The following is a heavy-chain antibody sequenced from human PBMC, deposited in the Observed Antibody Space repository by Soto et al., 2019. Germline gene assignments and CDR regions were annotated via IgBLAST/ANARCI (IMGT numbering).Heavy chain of an antibody. CDR2: TNSRSKWYN. Sequence: QVQLQQSGPGLVKPSQTLSLTCAISGDSVSSNSAAWNWIRQSPSRSLEWLGRTNSRSKWYNDYALSVNSGITIHPDTSKNQFSMQLTSVTPDDTAVYYCARDTAEAVLFDYWGQGTLFTVSS. CDR3: ARDTAEAVLFDY. CDR1: GDSVSSNSAA. D-gene: IGHD6-19*01. J-gene: IGHJ4*02. V-gene: IGHV6-1*01.